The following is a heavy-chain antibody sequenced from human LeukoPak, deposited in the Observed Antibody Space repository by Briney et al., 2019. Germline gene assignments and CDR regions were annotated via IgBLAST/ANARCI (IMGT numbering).Heavy chain of an antibody. Sequence: SETLSLTCTVSGGSISSSGYYWGWIRQTPGKGLEWIGSIYYSGSNYHNPSLKSRVSMSVDTSKNQFSLRLSSVTAADTAVYYCANMGYSYAPGLFDPWGQGTLVTVSS. D-gene: IGHD5-18*01. CDR2: IYYSGSN. CDR3: ANMGYSYAPGLFDP. V-gene: IGHV4-39*07. CDR1: GGSISSSGYY. J-gene: IGHJ5*02.